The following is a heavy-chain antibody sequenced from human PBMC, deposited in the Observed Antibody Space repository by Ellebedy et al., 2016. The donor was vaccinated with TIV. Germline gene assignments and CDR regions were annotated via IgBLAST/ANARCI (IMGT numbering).Heavy chain of an antibody. CDR2: IYPDDSDT. Sequence: GGSLRLSCKGSGYTFTNYWIAWVRQLPGKGLECMGFIYPDDSDTRYSPSFQGQATISVDESISTTYLQWSSLEASDPAMYYCARLTSTSGGWFGDLGGLYLDYWGQGTLVTVSS. CDR3: ARLTSTSGGWFGDLGGLYLDY. J-gene: IGHJ4*02. V-gene: IGHV5-51*01. D-gene: IGHD3-10*01. CDR1: GYTFTNYW.